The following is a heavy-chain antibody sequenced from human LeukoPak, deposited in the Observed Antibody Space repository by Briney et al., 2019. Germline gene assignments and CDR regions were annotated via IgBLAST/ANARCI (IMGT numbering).Heavy chain of an antibody. Sequence: SETLSLTCTVSGGSISSSSYYWGWIRQPPGKGLEWIGSIYYSGSTYYNPSLKSRVTISVDTSKNQFSLKLSSVTAADTAVYYCARDLPAAMNSDYYYYGMDVWGQGTTVTVSS. D-gene: IGHD2-2*01. CDR1: GGSISSSSYY. V-gene: IGHV4-39*02. CDR2: IYYSGST. CDR3: ARDLPAAMNSDYYYYGMDV. J-gene: IGHJ6*02.